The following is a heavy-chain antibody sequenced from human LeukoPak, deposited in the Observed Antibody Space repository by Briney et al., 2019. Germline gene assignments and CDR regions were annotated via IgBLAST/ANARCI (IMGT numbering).Heavy chain of an antibody. D-gene: IGHD1-1*01. CDR3: AREGTAGTNLNWFDP. CDR2: ISYSGST. V-gene: IGHV4-59*11. J-gene: IGHJ5*02. CDR1: GGSISSHY. Sequence: SETLSLTCTVSGGSISSHYWSWIRQPPGKGLEWIGYISYSGSTNFNPSLKSRVTISVDTSKNQFSLKLSSVTAADTAVYYCAREGTAGTNLNWFDPWGQGTLVTVSS.